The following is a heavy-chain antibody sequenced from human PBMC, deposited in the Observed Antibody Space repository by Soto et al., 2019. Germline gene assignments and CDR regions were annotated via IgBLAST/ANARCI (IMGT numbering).Heavy chain of an antibody. V-gene: IGHV2-5*02. CDR1: GFSLSTSGVG. Sequence: QITLKESGPTLVKPTQTLTLTCTFSGFSLSTSGVGVGWIRQPPGKALEWLALIFWDDDKPYSPSLKTRLTITKDTSKTQVVLTMTNMDPVDTATYYGKHIGRHFDWLLSRYYIDNWGQGTLVSVSS. CDR3: KHIGRHFDWLLSRYYIDN. J-gene: IGHJ4*02. CDR2: IFWDDDK. D-gene: IGHD3-9*01.